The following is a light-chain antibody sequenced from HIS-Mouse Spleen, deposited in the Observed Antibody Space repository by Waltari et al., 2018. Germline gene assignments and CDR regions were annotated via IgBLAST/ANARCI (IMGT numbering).Light chain of an antibody. Sequence: QSVLTQPASVSGSPGQSITISCTGTSSDVGGYHYVSLYQQHPGKAPKLMIYDVSNRPSGVSNRFSGSKSGNTASLTISGLQAEDEADYYCSSYTSSSFNVVFGGGTKLTVL. J-gene: IGLJ2*01. V-gene: IGLV2-14*03. CDR1: SSDVGGYHY. CDR3: SSYTSSSFNVV. CDR2: DVS.